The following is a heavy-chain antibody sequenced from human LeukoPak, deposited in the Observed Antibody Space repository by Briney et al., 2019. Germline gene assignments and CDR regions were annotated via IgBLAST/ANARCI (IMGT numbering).Heavy chain of an antibody. CDR3: ARDTYCSGGSCYEDFDY. CDR1: GYTFTSYG. J-gene: IGHJ4*02. D-gene: IGHD2-15*01. V-gene: IGHV1-18*01. CDR2: ISAYNGNT. Sequence: ASVKVSCKASGYTFTSYGISWVRQAPGQGLEWMGWISAYNGNTNYAQKLQGRVTMTTDTSTSTAYVELRSLRSDDTAVYYCARDTYCSGGSCYEDFDYWGQGTLATVSS.